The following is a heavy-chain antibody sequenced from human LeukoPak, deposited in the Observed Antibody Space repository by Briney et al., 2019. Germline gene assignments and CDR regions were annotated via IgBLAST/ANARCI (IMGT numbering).Heavy chain of an antibody. J-gene: IGHJ4*02. D-gene: IGHD3-16*01. Sequence: SETLSLTCTVSGGSISSYYWSWIRQPPGKGLEWIGYIYYSGSTNYNPSLKSRVTISVDTSKNQFSLKLSSVTAADTAVYYCARHGVPRTFDYWGQGTLVTVSS. V-gene: IGHV4-59*08. CDR3: ARHGVPRTFDY. CDR2: IYYSGST. CDR1: GGSISSYY.